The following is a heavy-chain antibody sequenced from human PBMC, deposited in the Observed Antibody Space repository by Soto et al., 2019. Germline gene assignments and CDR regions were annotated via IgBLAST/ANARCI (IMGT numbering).Heavy chain of an antibody. J-gene: IGHJ6*04. Sequence: SGPTLVNPTHTLTLTCTFSGFSLSTSGVGVGWIRQPPGKALEWLALIYWNDDKRYSPSLKSRLTITKDTSKNQVVLTMTNMDPVDTATYYCAHSTLGYSSSWYLYYYYGMDVWGKGTTVTVSS. CDR1: GFSLSTSGVG. V-gene: IGHV2-5*01. D-gene: IGHD6-13*01. CDR3: AHSTLGYSSSWYLYYYYGMDV. CDR2: IYWNDDK.